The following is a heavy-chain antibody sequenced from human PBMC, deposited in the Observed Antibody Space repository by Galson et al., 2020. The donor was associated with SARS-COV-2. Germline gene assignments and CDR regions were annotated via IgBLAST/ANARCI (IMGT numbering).Heavy chain of an antibody. V-gene: IGHV5-51*01. Sequence: GESLKISCKGSGYSFTSHWIGWVRQMPGKGLEWMGIIYPGDPDTRYSPSFQGQVTISADKSISTAYLQWSSLKASDTAMYYCARHRSFGELLSVPYFDYWGQGTLVTVSS. D-gene: IGHD3-10*01. CDR1: GYSFTSHW. J-gene: IGHJ4*02. CDR2: IYPGDPDT. CDR3: ARHRSFGELLSVPYFDY.